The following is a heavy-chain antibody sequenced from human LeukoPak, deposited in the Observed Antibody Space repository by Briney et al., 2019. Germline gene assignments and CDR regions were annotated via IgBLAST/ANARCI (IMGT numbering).Heavy chain of an antibody. V-gene: IGHV4-59*01. CDR2: IYYSGST. CDR3: ARDLSSSSSMDV. J-gene: IGHJ6*04. CDR1: GGSISSTY. Sequence: KPSETLSLTCTVSGGSISSTYWNWIRQPPGKGLEWIAYIYYSGSTNHNPSLKSRVTISVDTSKNQFSLKLSSETAADTAVYYCARDLSSSSSMDVWGKGTTVTVSS. D-gene: IGHD6-6*01.